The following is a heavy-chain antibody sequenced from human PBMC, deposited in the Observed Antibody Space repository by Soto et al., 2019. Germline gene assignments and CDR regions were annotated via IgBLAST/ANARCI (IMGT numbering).Heavy chain of an antibody. D-gene: IGHD3-3*01. CDR1: GGSISSYY. V-gene: IGHV4-59*12. CDR2: INYSGST. CDR3: ARGDFWSGNLNWFDP. J-gene: IGHJ5*02. Sequence: SETLSLTCTVSGGSISSYYWSWIRQPPGKGLEWIGEINYSGSTNYNPSLKSRVTISVDTSKNQFSLKLSSVTAADTAVYYCARGDFWSGNLNWFDPWGQGTLVTVSS.